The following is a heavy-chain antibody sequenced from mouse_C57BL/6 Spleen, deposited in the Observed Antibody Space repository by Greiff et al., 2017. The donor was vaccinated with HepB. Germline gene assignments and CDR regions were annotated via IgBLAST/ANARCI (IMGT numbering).Heavy chain of an antibody. CDR1: GYSFTGYY. V-gene: IGHV1-42*01. Sequence: EVQLQESGPELVKPGASVKISCKASGYSFTGYYMNWVKQSPEKSLEWIGEINPSTGGTTYNQKFKAKATLTVDKSSSTAYMQLTSLTSEDSAVYYCARKALRLVAFDYWGQGTTLTVSA. J-gene: IGHJ2*01. CDR2: INPSTGGT. CDR3: ARKALRLVAFDY. D-gene: IGHD1-1*01.